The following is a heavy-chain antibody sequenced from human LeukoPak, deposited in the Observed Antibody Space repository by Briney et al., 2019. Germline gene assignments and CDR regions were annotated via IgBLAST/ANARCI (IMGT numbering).Heavy chain of an antibody. Sequence: GGSLRLSCAASGFTFSSYEMNWVRQAPGKGLEWVSYISSSGSTIYYADSVKGRFTISRDNAKNSLYLQMNSLRAEDTAVYYCAREAYDSSGYYYCFDYWGQGTLVTVSS. CDR2: ISSSGSTI. CDR1: GFTFSSYE. CDR3: AREAYDSSGYYYCFDY. J-gene: IGHJ4*02. V-gene: IGHV3-48*03. D-gene: IGHD3-22*01.